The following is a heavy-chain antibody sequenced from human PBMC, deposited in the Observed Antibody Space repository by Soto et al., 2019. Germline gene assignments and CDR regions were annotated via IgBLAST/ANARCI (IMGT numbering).Heavy chain of an antibody. CDR1: GGSISSSSYY. Sequence: PSETLSLTCTVSGGSISSSSYYWGWIRQPPGKGLEWVVSIYYSGSTYYNPSLKSRVTISVDTSKNQFSLKLSSVTAADTAVYYCARHLTYCSAGSCYSDFPYYGMDVWGQGTTVTVSS. J-gene: IGHJ6*02. D-gene: IGHD2-15*01. CDR2: IYYSGST. V-gene: IGHV4-39*01. CDR3: ARHLTYCSAGSCYSDFPYYGMDV.